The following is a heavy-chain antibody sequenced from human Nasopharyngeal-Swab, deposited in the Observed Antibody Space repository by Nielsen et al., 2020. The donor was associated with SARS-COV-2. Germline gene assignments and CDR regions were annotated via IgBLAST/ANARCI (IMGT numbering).Heavy chain of an antibody. CDR2: TEIGGIT. J-gene: IGHJ4*02. V-gene: IGHV3-53*01. D-gene: IGHD3-22*01. Sequence: GGSLRLSCAVSGFIVSSTYMSWVRQAPGKGLEWVSVTEIGGITHYADSVKGRFTISRDSSTNTLYLQMNSLRVEDTAVYYCAKDGENSSGYSDFFDYWGQGTLVTVSS. CDR3: AKDGENSSGYSDFFDY. CDR1: GFIVSSTY.